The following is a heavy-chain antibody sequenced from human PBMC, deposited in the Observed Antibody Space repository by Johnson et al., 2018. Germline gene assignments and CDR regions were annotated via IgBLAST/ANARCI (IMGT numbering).Heavy chain of an antibody. V-gene: IGHV3-33*08. D-gene: IGHD1-1*01. CDR3: ARGNWNSYHGMDV. J-gene: IGHJ6*02. Sequence: QVQLVQSGGGVVQPGRSLRLSCAASGFTFSSYGMHWVRQAPGKGLEWVAVIWYDGNNKYYADSVKGRFTISRDNSKETQYLQMNSLRDEDTAVYYCARGNWNSYHGMDVWGQGTTVTVSS. CDR2: IWYDGNNK. CDR1: GFTFSSYG.